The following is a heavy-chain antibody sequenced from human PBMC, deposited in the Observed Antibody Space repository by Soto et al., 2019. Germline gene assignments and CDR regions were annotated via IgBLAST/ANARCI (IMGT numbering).Heavy chain of an antibody. CDR3: ARDLGAVTTLGFQN. D-gene: IGHD4-17*01. V-gene: IGHV3-21*01. Sequence: EVQLVESGGGLVKPGGSLRLSCAASGFTFSNSGMNWVRQAPGKGLEWVSFISSSSYIFYADSVKGRFTISRDNAKDALDLQMNSLRAEDTAVYYCARDLGAVTTLGFQNWGQGALVTVSS. CDR2: ISSSSYI. CDR1: GFTFSNSG. J-gene: IGHJ1*01.